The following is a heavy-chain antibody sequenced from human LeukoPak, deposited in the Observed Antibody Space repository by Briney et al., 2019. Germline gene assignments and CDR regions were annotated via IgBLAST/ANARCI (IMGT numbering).Heavy chain of an antibody. CDR1: GFTFSNYA. J-gene: IGHJ6*02. V-gene: IGHV3-23*01. D-gene: IGHD2-8*02. Sequence: GGSLRLSCAASGFTFSNYAMSWVRQAPGKGLEWVSAISSSGGNTYYADSVKGRFTISRDNSKNTLYLQMNSLRAEDTAVYYCAKASLRLVPHPYYYGMDVWGQGTTVTVSS. CDR2: ISSSGGNT. CDR3: AKASLRLVPHPYYYGMDV.